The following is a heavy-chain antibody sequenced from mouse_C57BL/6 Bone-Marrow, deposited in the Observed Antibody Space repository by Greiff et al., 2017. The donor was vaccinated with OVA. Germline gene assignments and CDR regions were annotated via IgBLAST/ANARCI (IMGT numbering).Heavy chain of an antibody. CDR2: IYPGSGNT. D-gene: IGHD2-3*01. CDR1: GYTFTDYY. CDR3: ARGGLLGAMDY. Sequence: VKLVESGAELVRPGASVKLSCKASGYTFTDYYINWVKQRPGQGLEWIARIYPGSGNTYYNEKFKGKATLTAEKSSSTAYMQLSSLTSEDSAVYFCARGGLLGAMDYWGQGTSVTVSS. J-gene: IGHJ4*01. V-gene: IGHV1-76*01.